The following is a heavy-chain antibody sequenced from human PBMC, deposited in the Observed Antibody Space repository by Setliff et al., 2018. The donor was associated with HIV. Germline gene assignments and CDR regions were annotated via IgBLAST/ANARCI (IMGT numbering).Heavy chain of an antibody. Sequence: PGGSLRLSCAASGFTFGRYWFSWVRQTPGKGMEWVANISPDGRERHYADSVEGRFTISRDNAKNSLYLQMHSLRAEDTAVYYCVRDGSSSGSFYPEYFQYWGQGTLVTVSS. V-gene: IGHV3-7*01. D-gene: IGHD1-26*01. CDR1: GFTFGRYW. CDR3: VRDGSSSGSFYPEYFQY. CDR2: ISPDGRER. J-gene: IGHJ1*01.